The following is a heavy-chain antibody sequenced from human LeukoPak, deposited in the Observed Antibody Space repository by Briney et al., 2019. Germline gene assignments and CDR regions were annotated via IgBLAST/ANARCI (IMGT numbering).Heavy chain of an antibody. Sequence: PGGSLRLPCAASGFTFSTYAMSWVRQAPGKGLEWVSDISGTGGRTYYADSVKGRFTISRDNSKNTVDLLMNSLRAEDTAIYYCARDVPYYYDSSGYYSPFDCWGQGTLVTVSS. CDR1: GFTFSTYA. J-gene: IGHJ4*02. V-gene: IGHV3-23*01. D-gene: IGHD3-22*01. CDR3: ARDVPYYYDSSGYYSPFDC. CDR2: ISGTGGRT.